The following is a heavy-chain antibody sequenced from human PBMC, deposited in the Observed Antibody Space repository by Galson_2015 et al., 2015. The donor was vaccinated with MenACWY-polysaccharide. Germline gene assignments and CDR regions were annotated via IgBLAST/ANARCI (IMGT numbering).Heavy chain of an antibody. CDR2: IHPSGET. D-gene: IGHD1-26*01. Sequence: LTCAVSGYSISGDYHWGWIRQPPGKGLEWLATIHPSGETYCKPSLRSRVTIFVDMSSNQFSLKVSYVTAADTAVYYCVRGMEDSGRYNFDYWGRGTLVTVSS. V-gene: IGHV4-38-2*01. J-gene: IGHJ4*02. CDR3: VRGMEDSGRYNFDY. CDR1: GYSISGDYH.